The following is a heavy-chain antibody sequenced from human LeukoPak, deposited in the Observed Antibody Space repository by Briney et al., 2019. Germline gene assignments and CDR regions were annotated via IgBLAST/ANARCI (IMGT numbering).Heavy chain of an antibody. Sequence: SETLSLTCTVSDDSISDYYRGWIRQPPGKGLEWIGYFHNSGTSTYNPSPKSRVTISADTSKNQFSLKLNSLTTADTAVYYCTRGAGWLIDYWGQGILVTVSS. V-gene: IGHV4-59*01. CDR1: DDSISDYY. J-gene: IGHJ4*02. CDR3: TRGAGWLIDY. D-gene: IGHD3-16*01. CDR2: FHNSGTS.